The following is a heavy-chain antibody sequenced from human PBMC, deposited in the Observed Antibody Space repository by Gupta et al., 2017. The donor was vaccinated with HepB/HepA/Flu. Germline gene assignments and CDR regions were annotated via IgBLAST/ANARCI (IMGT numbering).Heavy chain of an antibody. D-gene: IGHD1-7*01. V-gene: IGHV1-8*01. CDR1: GYTFTSYS. Sequence: QVQLVQSGAEVKNPGASVKVSCKASGYTFTSYSINWVRQASGQGREWMGWMDSDTGNTGYPQKFQGRVTLSRSTSISTAYLELTSLTSEDTAVYYCARNRPKTGTFDYGCQGTLVTVSS. CDR3: ARNRPKTGTFDY. CDR2: MDSDTGNT. J-gene: IGHJ4*02.